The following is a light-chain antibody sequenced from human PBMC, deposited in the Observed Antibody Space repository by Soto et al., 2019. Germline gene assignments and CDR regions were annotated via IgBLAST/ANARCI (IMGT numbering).Light chain of an antibody. CDR3: HQYGISPSLS. CDR1: QSVSSSY. V-gene: IGKV3-20*01. J-gene: IGKJ1*01. CDR2: GAS. Sequence: EIVLTQSPGTLSLSPGERATLSCRASQSVSSSYLAWYQQKPGQAPRLLIYGASSRATGIPDRFSGSGSGTHFTLTITRLEPEDFSVYYCHQYGISPSLSFGQGTNVEIK.